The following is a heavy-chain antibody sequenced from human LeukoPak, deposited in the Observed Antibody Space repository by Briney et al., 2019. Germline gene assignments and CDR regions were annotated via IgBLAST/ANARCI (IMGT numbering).Heavy chain of an antibody. Sequence: GGSLRLSCAASGFTFSSYSMNWVRQAPGKGLEWVSFLYSDGNTKYADSVQGRVTISRNNSKNTMYLEMNSLSPDDTAVYYCARGVEPLAANTLAYWGQGTLVTVSS. CDR2: LYSDGNT. J-gene: IGHJ4*02. D-gene: IGHD1-14*01. CDR3: ARGVEPLAANTLAY. CDR1: GFTFSSYS. V-gene: IGHV3-53*01.